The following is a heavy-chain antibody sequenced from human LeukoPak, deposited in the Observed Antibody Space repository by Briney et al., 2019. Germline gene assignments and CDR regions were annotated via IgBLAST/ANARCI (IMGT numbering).Heavy chain of an antibody. V-gene: IGHV4-61*02. CDR1: GASTNSGGYY. D-gene: IGHD3-16*01. Sequence: PSETLSLTCTVSGASTNSGGYYWNWIRQPAGKGLEWIGRINTSGSTNYNPSLKSRVTISVDTSKNQFSLKLSSVTAADTAVYYCARETSQKGAHYMDVWGKGTTVTISS. CDR3: ARETSQKGAHYMDV. CDR2: INTSGST. J-gene: IGHJ6*03.